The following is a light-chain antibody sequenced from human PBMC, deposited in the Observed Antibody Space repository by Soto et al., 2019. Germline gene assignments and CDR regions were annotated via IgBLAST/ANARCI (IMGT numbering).Light chain of an antibody. CDR1: ISDIGGFNY. Sequence: SALTQPASVSGSPGQSITISCTGTISDIGGFNYVSWYQHHPDKAPKLMIYEVTNRPSGVSNRFSGSKSGNTASLTISGLRTEDEADYYCSSYTSTNTPVVFGGGTQLTVL. V-gene: IGLV2-14*01. J-gene: IGLJ2*01. CDR3: SSYTSTNTPVV. CDR2: EVT.